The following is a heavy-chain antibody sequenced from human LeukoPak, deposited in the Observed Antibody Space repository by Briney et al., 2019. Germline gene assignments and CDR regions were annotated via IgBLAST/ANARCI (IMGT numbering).Heavy chain of an antibody. V-gene: IGHV3-7*05. CDR1: GFTFSNNW. D-gene: IGHD3-3*01. Sequence: GGSLRLSCAASGFTFSNNWMSWVRQAPGKGLEWVATIKADGSAKYYVDSVKGRLTISRDNAKNSLRLQMNSLRAEDTAVYYCVREAGWSHDSWGQGTLVTVSS. J-gene: IGHJ5*01. CDR2: IKADGSAK. CDR3: VREAGWSHDS.